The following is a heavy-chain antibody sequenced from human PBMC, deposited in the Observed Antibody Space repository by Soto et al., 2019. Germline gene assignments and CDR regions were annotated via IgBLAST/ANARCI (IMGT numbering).Heavy chain of an antibody. CDR3: ARVRVWGGYDHPDWNLLGYYGMDV. J-gene: IGHJ6*02. Sequence: PSETLSLTCTVSGGSISSYYWSWIRQPPGKGLEWIGYIYYSGSTNYNPSLKSRVTISVDTSKNQFSLKLSSVTAADTAVYCCARVRVWGGYDHPDWNLLGYYGMDVWGQGTTVTVSS. V-gene: IGHV4-59*01. CDR1: GGSISSYY. D-gene: IGHD5-12*01. CDR2: IYYSGST.